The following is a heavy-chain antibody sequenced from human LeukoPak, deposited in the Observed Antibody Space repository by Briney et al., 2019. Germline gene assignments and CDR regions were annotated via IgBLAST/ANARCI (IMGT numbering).Heavy chain of an antibody. Sequence: GGSLRLSCAASGFTFSDHYMDWVRQAPGKGLEWVGRTRNKANSYTTEYAASVKGRFTISRDDSKNSLYLQMNSLRAEDTAVYYCAKDKLMVYAITERMATIPGAFDIWGQGTMVTVSS. J-gene: IGHJ3*02. CDR3: AKDKLMVYAITERMATIPGAFDI. CDR2: TRNKANSYTT. CDR1: GFTFSDHY. D-gene: IGHD2-8*01. V-gene: IGHV3-72*01.